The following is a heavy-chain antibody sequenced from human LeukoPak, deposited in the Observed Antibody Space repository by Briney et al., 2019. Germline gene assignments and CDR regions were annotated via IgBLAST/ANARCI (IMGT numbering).Heavy chain of an antibody. Sequence: PSETLSLTCTVSGGSISSSSYYWGWIRQPPGKGLEWIGSIYYSGCTYYNPSLKSRVTISVDTSKNQFSLKLSSVTAADTAVYYCARSHNHYDFWSGYYTNDAFDIRGQGTMVTVSS. V-gene: IGHV4-39*07. D-gene: IGHD3-3*01. CDR3: ARSHNHYDFWSGYYTNDAFDI. CDR2: IYYSGCT. J-gene: IGHJ3*02. CDR1: GGSISSSSYY.